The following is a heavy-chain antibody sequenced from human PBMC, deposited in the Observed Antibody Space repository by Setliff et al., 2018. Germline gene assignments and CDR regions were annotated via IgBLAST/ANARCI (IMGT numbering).Heavy chain of an antibody. J-gene: IGHJ3*02. CDR3: ARVYGENDLPDI. CDR2: VSASGST. Sequence: SETLSLTCTVSGASISDYYWTWIRQPAGKELEWIGRVSASGSTTYNPSLKSRVTMSVDTSRNQISLNLTSVTAADTAMYYCARVYGENDLPDIWGQGTMVTVSS. D-gene: IGHD4-17*01. V-gene: IGHV4-4*07. CDR1: GASISDYY.